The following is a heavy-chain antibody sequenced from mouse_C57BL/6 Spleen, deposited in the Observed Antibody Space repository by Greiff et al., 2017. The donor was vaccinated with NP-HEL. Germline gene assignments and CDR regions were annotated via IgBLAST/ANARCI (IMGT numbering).Heavy chain of an antibody. CDR2: ISSGSSTI. CDR1: GFTFSDYG. D-gene: IGHD3-3*01. J-gene: IGHJ3*01. Sequence: EVQLVESGGGLVKPGGSLKLSCAASGFTFSDYGMHWVRQAPGKGLEWVAYISSGSSTIYYADTVKGRFTISRVNAKNTLFLQITSLRSEDTAMYYCARRTTYWGQGTLVTVSA. CDR3: ARRTTY. V-gene: IGHV5-17*01.